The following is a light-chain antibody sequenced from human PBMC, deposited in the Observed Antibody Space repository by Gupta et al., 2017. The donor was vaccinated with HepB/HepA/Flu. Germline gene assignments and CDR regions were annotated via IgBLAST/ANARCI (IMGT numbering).Light chain of an antibody. Sequence: EIVMTQTPLSLSITPGEQASMSCRSSQSLLHSDGYTYLYWFLQTARPVSTVPEPDKFRGSGSGTDFTLKISRVEAEDVEVYFCMQDAQDPSRTFGQGTRLEIK. CDR3: MQDAQDPSRT. J-gene: IGKJ5*01. V-gene: IGKV2D-26*02. CDR1: QSLLHSDGYTY.